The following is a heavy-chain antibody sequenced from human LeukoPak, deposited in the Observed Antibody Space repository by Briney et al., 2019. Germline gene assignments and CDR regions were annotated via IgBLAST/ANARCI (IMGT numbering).Heavy chain of an antibody. J-gene: IGHJ6*02. Sequence: GGSLRLSCAASGFTFSSYAMHWVRQAPGKGLEWVAVISYDGSNKYYADSVKGRFTISRDNSKNTLYLQMNSLRAEDTAVYYCARDMAAAKTYYYYGMDVWGQGTTVTVSS. D-gene: IGHD2-15*01. CDR3: ARDMAAAKTYYYYGMDV. V-gene: IGHV3-30-3*01. CDR2: ISYDGSNK. CDR1: GFTFSSYA.